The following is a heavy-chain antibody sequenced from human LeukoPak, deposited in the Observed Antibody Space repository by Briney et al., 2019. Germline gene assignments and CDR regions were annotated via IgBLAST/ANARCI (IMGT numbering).Heavy chain of an antibody. CDR1: GFTFSSYA. CDR2: ISGSGGST. J-gene: IGHJ4*02. D-gene: IGHD5-12*01. V-gene: IGHV3-23*01. CDR3: AKDPGYSGYEGGCFDY. Sequence: GGSLRLSCAASGFTFSSYAMSWVRQAPGKGLEWVSAISGSGGSTYYADSVKGRFTISRDNSKNTLYLQMNSLRAEDTAVYYCAKDPGYSGYEGGCFDYWGQGTLVTVSS.